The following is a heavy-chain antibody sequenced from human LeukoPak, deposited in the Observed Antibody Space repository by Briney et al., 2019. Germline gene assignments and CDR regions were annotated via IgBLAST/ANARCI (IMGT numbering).Heavy chain of an antibody. D-gene: IGHD6-19*01. J-gene: IGHJ4*02. CDR3: ARVAVDSDVDS. Sequence: SETLSLTCTVSGGSMNNYYWSWIRQPPGKGLEWIGYIYSSGSSDSIPSLRSRVTISLDTSRNQFSLELRSVTAADTAVYYCARVAVDSDVDSWGQGTLVIVSA. CDR1: GGSMNNYY. V-gene: IGHV4-59*01. CDR2: IYSSGSS.